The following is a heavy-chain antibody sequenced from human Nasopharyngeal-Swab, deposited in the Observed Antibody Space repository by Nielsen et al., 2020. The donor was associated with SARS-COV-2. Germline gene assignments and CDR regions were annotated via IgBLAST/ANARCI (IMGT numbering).Heavy chain of an antibody. CDR2: ISGSGGST. CDR3: AKGPLADY. D-gene: IGHD3-3*02. V-gene: IGHV3-23*01. Sequence: VRQAPGKGLEWVSAISGSGGSTYYADSVKGRFTISRDNSKNTLYLQMNSLRAEDTAVYYCAKGPLADYWGQGTRVTVSS. J-gene: IGHJ4*02.